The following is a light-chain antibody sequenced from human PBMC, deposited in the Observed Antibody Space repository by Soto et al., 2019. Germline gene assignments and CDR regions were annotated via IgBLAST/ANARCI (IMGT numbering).Light chain of an antibody. CDR1: QSVNNRD. J-gene: IGKJ2*01. CDR3: LRYGDSPPAYT. Sequence: EIVLTQSPGTLSLSPGERATLSCRASQSVNNRDLAWYRQKPGQAPSLLIYGASNRATGIPDRFSGSGSGTDFTLTISRLEPEDFAVYYCLRYGDSPPAYTFGQGTKLEIK. CDR2: GAS. V-gene: IGKV3-20*01.